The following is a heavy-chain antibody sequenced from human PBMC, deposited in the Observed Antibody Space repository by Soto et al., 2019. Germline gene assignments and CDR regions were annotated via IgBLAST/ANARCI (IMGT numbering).Heavy chain of an antibody. V-gene: IGHV3-30*18. CDR2: ISYDGSNK. CDR1: GFTFSSYG. Sequence: GGSLRLSCAASGFTFSSYGMHWVRQAPGKGLEWVAVISYDGSNKYYADSVKGRFTISIDNSKNTLYLQMNSLRAEDTAVYYCAKGFLEWLLSPVDLIDYWGQGTLVTV. D-gene: IGHD3-3*01. CDR3: AKGFLEWLLSPVDLIDY. J-gene: IGHJ4*02.